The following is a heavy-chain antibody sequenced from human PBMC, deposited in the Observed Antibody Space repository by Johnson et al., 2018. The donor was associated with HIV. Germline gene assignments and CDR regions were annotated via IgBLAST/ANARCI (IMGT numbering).Heavy chain of an antibody. CDR3: ARAIAAAGAFDI. V-gene: IGHV3-33*08. Sequence: QVQLMESGGGLVQPGGSLRLSCAASGLTFRRYWMHWVRQAPGKGLEWVADIWQDGSHTYYADSVKGRFIISRNNSKNTLYLQMNSLGVGDTAVYYCARAIAAAGAFDIWGQGTMVTVSS. CDR1: GLTFRRYW. J-gene: IGHJ3*02. D-gene: IGHD6-13*01. CDR2: IWQDGSHT.